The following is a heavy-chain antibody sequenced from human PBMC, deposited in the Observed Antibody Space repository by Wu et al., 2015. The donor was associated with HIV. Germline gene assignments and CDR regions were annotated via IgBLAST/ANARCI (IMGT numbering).Heavy chain of an antibody. D-gene: IGHD2-15*01. CDR3: ARDVPVVAAGLFDY. Sequence: QVRLIQSGAEVKKPGASVKVSCKASGYTFTHYDINWVRQASGQGLEWMGWMNPNSGNTGYRQRFQGRVTMTRDNSITTAYMELRGLRSEDSAFYYCARDVPVVAAGLFDYWGQGSLVTVSS. V-gene: IGHV1-8*01. CDR2: MNPNSGNT. J-gene: IGHJ4*02. CDR1: GYTFTHYD.